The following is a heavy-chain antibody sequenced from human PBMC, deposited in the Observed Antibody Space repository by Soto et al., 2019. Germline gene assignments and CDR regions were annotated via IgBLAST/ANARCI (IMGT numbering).Heavy chain of an antibody. CDR1: GFTFSSYG. CDR3: ARDVMVTAMVMWYFDL. V-gene: IGHV3-33*01. J-gene: IGHJ2*01. Sequence: QVQLVESGGGVVQPGRSLRLSCAASGFTFSSYGMHRVRQAPGKGLEWVAVIWYDGSNKYYADSVKGRFTISRDNSKNTLYLQMISLRAEDTAVYYCARDVMVTAMVMWYFDLWGRGTLVTVSS. CDR2: IWYDGSNK. D-gene: IGHD2-21*02.